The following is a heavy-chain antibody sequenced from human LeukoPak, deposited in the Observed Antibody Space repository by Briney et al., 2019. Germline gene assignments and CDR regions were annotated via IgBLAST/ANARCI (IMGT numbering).Heavy chain of an antibody. CDR2: ISYDGSNK. V-gene: IGHV3-30-3*01. J-gene: IGHJ4*02. CDR1: GFTFSSYA. CDR3: AKDIRYDSSGYYDY. D-gene: IGHD3-22*01. Sequence: GSLRLSCAASGFTFSSYAMHWVRQAPGKGLEWVAVISYDGSNKYYADSVKGRFTISRDNAKNSLYLQMNSLRAEDTALYYCAKDIRYDSSGYYDYWGQGTLVTVSS.